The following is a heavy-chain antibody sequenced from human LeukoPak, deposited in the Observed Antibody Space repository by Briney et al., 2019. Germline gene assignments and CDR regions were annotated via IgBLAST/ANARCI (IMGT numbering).Heavy chain of an antibody. CDR2: IYTSGRT. CDR3: ARDYYGSGSRYNYMDV. Sequence: SETLSLTCTVFGGSISSYYWSWIRQPAGKGLEWIGRIYTSGRTNYNPSLKSRVTMSVDTSKNQFSLKLSSVTAADTAVYYCARDYYGSGSRYNYMDVWGKGTTVTVSS. CDR1: GGSISSYY. V-gene: IGHV4-4*07. J-gene: IGHJ6*03. D-gene: IGHD3-10*01.